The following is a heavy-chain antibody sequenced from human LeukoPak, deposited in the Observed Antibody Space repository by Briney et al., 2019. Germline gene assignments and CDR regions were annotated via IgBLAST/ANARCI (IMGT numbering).Heavy chain of an antibody. CDR3: ARDRLEGTAAAGPDY. Sequence: ASVKVSCKASGYTFTNYYIHWVRQAPGQGLQWVGVINPNGGNTYYVSKFQGRVTVTRDPSTSTVYMELRSLTSEDTAVYWCARDRLEGTAAAGPDYWGQGTLVTVSS. V-gene: IGHV1-46*01. CDR1: GYTFTNYY. D-gene: IGHD6-13*01. J-gene: IGHJ4*02. CDR2: INPNGGNT.